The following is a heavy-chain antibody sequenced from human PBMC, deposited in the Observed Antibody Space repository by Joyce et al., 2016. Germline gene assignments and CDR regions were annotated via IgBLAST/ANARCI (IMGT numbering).Heavy chain of an antibody. CDR3: AHRILSQNWFDP. CDR1: GFSLSTREEA. J-gene: IGHJ5*02. V-gene: IGHV2-5*02. Sequence: QITLKESGPALVNPTQTLTLTCTFSGFSLSTREEAVGWIRQPPGKALEWVALIYWDDDKRYSPSLKSRLTITKDTSKNQVVLTMTNMDPVDTATYYCAHRILSQNWFDPWGQGTLVTVSS. CDR2: IYWDDDK. D-gene: IGHD3-10*01.